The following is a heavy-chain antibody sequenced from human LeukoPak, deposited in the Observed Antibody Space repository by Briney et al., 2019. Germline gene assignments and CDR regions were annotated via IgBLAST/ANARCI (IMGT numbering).Heavy chain of an antibody. J-gene: IGHJ4*02. Sequence: KASETLSLTCTVSGGSISSYYWSWIRQPPGKGLEWIGYIYYTGSTSYNPSLKSRVTISVQTSKNQFSLKLSSVTAADTAVYYCARGLNRNDYGDYGYWGQGTLVTVSS. CDR1: GGSISSYY. V-gene: IGHV4-59*01. CDR2: IYYTGST. CDR3: ARGLNRNDYGDYGY. D-gene: IGHD4-17*01.